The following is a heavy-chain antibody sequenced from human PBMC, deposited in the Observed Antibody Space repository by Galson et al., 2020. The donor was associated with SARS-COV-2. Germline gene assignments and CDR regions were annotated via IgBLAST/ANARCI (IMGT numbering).Heavy chain of an antibody. D-gene: IGHD2-8*01. CDR1: GFTFSRYY. J-gene: IGHJ3*01. CDR2: VHGDGRGT. CDR3: ARGGVPYACDV. V-gene: IGHV3-74*01. Sequence: GGSLRLSCAASGFTFSRYYMHWVRQAPGKGLVWISDVHGDGRGTNYADSVRGRFTISRDNARNTLYLQMNSLRAEDAGVYYCARGGVPYACDVWGQGTMVTVAS.